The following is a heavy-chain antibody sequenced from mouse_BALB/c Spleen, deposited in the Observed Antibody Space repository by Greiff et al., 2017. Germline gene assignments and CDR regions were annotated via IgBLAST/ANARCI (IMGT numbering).Heavy chain of an antibody. V-gene: IGHV7-3*02. CDR3: ASSHYAMDY. J-gene: IGHJ4*01. Sequence: EVQGVESGGGLVQPGGSLRLSCATSGFTFTDYYMSWVRQPPGKALEWLGFIRNKANGYTTEYSASVKGRFTISRDNSQSILYLQMNTLRAEDSATYYCASSHYAMDYWGQGTSVTVSS. CDR2: IRNKANGYTT. CDR1: GFTFTDYY.